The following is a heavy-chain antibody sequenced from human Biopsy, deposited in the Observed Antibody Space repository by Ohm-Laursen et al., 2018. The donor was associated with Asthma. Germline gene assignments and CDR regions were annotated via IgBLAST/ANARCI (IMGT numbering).Heavy chain of an antibody. Sequence: SLRLSCTASGFAFSGYAMSWVRQGPGKGLEWVALVSSDGHNKYYEDSVKGRFTISRDNSRNRLYLQINRLTVEDSAVYFCARQSGQDYGDSSGFDIWGQGTKVAVSS. V-gene: IGHV3-30*03. CDR3: ARQSGQDYGDSSGFDI. D-gene: IGHD3-22*01. CDR1: GFAFSGYA. CDR2: VSSDGHNK. J-gene: IGHJ3*02.